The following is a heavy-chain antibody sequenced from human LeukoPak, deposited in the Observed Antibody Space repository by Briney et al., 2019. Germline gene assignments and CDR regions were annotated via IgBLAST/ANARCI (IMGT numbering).Heavy chain of an antibody. CDR1: GFTFSSYW. J-gene: IGHJ4*02. V-gene: IGHV3-7*01. D-gene: IGHD3-22*01. CDR2: IKQDGSEK. Sequence: GGTLRLSCAVLGFTFSSYWMSWVRQAPGKGLEWVANIKQDGSEKSYVDSVKGRFTISRDNAKNSLDLQMNSLRAEDTAVYYCTKPSRIGYFDSSAHWGQGTLVTVSS. CDR3: TKPSRIGYFDSSAH.